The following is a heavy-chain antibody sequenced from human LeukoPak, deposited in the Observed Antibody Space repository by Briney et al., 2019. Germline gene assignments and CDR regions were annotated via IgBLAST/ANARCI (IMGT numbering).Heavy chain of an antibody. V-gene: IGHV3-30-3*01. Sequence: GALRLSCAASGFSLTTYNMHWVRQVPGKGPGWVEVISYDGRNIVYANSVQGRFTISRDISKNTLYLQMSSLTAEDTAVYYCARDRVQIWSYVGTFDRWGQGSLVTVSS. CDR3: ARDRVQIWSYVGTFDR. J-gene: IGHJ4*02. D-gene: IGHD5-18*01. CDR1: GFSLTTYN. CDR2: ISYDGRNI.